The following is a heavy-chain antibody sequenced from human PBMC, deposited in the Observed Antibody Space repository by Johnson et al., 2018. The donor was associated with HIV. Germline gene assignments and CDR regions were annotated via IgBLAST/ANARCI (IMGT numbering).Heavy chain of an antibody. Sequence: VQLVESGGGVVQPGTSLRLSCAASGFTFSSFAMHWVRQAPGKGLEWMAFISYDGSNKYYVDSVKGRFTISRDKSKNTLYLQMNSLRAEDTAVYYCAKDGAMAFDIWGQGTLVTVSS. V-gene: IGHV3-30*04. CDR1: GFTFSSFA. CDR2: ISYDGSNK. CDR3: AKDGAMAFDI. D-gene: IGHD2-2*01. J-gene: IGHJ3*02.